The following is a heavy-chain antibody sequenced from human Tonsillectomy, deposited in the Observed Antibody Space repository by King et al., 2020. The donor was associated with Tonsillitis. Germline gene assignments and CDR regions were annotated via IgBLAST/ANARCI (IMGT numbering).Heavy chain of an antibody. CDR2: ITWNSGSI. CDR1: GFTFGDYA. Sequence: QLVQSGGGLVQPGRSLRLSCAASGFTFGDYAMNWVRQVPGKGLEWVSGITWNSGSIAYADSVKGRFTISRDNAKNSLYLQMNNLRAEDTALYYCAKDQDLRRWSRWYFDLWGRGTLVTVSS. J-gene: IGHJ2*01. CDR3: AKDQDLRRWSRWYFDL. D-gene: IGHD4-23*01. V-gene: IGHV3-9*01.